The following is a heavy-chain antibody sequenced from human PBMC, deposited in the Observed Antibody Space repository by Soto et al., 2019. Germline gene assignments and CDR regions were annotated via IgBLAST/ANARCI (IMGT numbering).Heavy chain of an antibody. Sequence: EVQLVESGGGLVKPGGSLRLSCAASGFTFSTYSMNWVRQAPGKGLEWVSSISGGSSYIYYADSVKGRFTISRDNAKNSLYMKMRSLRAEDKAVYYCARGKVLLYWGQGTLVTVSS. D-gene: IGHD2-15*01. CDR3: ARGKVLLY. V-gene: IGHV3-21*01. CDR2: ISGGSSYI. J-gene: IGHJ4*02. CDR1: GFTFSTYS.